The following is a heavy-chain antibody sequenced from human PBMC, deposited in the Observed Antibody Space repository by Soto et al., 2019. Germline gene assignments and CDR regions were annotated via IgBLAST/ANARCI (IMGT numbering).Heavy chain of an antibody. CDR2: FDPEDGET. CDR3: AADLRQPQLVLPHYYYGMDV. J-gene: IGHJ6*02. Sequence: ASLKVSCKVSGYTLTELSMHWVRQAPGKGLECMGGFDPEDGETIYAQKFQGRVTMTEDTSTDTAFMELSSLRSADTAVYYCAADLRQPQLVLPHYYYGMDVWGQGTTVTVSS. CDR1: GYTLTELS. V-gene: IGHV1-24*01. D-gene: IGHD6-13*01.